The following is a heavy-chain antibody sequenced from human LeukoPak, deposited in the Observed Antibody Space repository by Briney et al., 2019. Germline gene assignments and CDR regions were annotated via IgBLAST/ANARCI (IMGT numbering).Heavy chain of an antibody. D-gene: IGHD2-21*02. J-gene: IGHJ3*02. CDR3: ARVAYCGGDCPDAFDI. CDR1: GYTFTSYG. V-gene: IGHV1-18*04. CDR2: ISAYNGNT. Sequence: ASVTVSCKASGYTFTSYGISWVRQAPGQGLEWMGWISAYNGNTNYAQKLQGRVTMTTDTSTSTAYMELRSLRSDDTAVYYCARVAYCGGDCPDAFDIWGQGTMVTVSS.